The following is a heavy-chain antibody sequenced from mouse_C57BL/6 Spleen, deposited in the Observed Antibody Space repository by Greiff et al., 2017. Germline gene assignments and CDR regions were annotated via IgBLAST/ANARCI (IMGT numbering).Heavy chain of an antibody. CDR3: AREGLLPWFAY. CDR1: GYTFTSYW. J-gene: IGHJ3*01. V-gene: IGHV1-55*01. D-gene: IGHD2-3*01. Sequence: VQLQESGAELVKPGASVKMSCKASGYTFTSYWITWVKQRPGQGLEWIGDIYPGSGSTNYNEKFKSKATLTVDTSSSTAYMQRSSLTSEDSAVXYCAREGLLPWFAYWGQGTLVTVSA. CDR2: IYPGSGST.